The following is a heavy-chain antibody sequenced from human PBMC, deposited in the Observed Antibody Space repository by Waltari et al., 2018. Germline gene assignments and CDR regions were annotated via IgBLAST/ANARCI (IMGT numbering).Heavy chain of an antibody. CDR3: AREGMYCSRTTCSPDGFDM. Sequence: QVQLQQWGAGLLKPSETLSLTCAVYGGSFTSYYLTWIRPPPGKGLEWIGEVNHSGSTNYNLYLKSRVTISVDTSKKQVSLKLKSVTVADTGVYYCAREGMYCSRTTCSPDGFDMWGQGTMVTVSS. CDR2: VNHSGST. CDR1: GGSFTSYY. D-gene: IGHD2-2*01. J-gene: IGHJ3*02. V-gene: IGHV4-34*01.